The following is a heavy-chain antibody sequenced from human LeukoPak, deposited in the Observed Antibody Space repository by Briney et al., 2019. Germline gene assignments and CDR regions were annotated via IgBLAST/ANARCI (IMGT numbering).Heavy chain of an antibody. V-gene: IGHV3-48*03. CDR3: VRGGSPEAFDF. Sequence: PGGSLRLSCAASGFTFSSYEMNWVRQAPGKGLEWVSYISSSGSTIYYADSVKGRFTISRGNAKNSLYLQMNSLRAGDTAVYYCVRGGSPEAFDFWGQGTMVTVSS. D-gene: IGHD3-16*01. J-gene: IGHJ3*01. CDR2: ISSSGSTI. CDR1: GFTFSSYE.